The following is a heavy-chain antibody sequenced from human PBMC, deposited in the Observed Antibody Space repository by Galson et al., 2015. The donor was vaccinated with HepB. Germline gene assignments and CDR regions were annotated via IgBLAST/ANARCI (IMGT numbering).Heavy chain of an antibody. D-gene: IGHD6-13*01. Sequence: SVKVSCKASGYTFTSYGISWVRQAPGQGLEWMGWISAYNGNTNYAQKLQGRVTMTTDTPTSTAYMELRSLRSDDTAVYYCAREPAPSIAAAGILPAAFDIWGQGTMVTVSS. V-gene: IGHV1-18*01. CDR2: ISAYNGNT. CDR3: AREPAPSIAAAGILPAAFDI. J-gene: IGHJ3*02. CDR1: GYTFTSYG.